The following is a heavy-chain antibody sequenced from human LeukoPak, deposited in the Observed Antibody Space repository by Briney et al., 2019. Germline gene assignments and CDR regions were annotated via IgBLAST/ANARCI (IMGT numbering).Heavy chain of an antibody. Sequence: GGSLRLSCAASGLTFNTYGMNWVRQAPGKGLEWVSYISSSSSAIYYSDSVKGRFTISRDNAKNSLYLQMNSLRDEDTAVYYCAAGGAFDIWGQGTMVTVSS. V-gene: IGHV3-48*02. D-gene: IGHD3-16*01. CDR1: GLTFNTYG. CDR2: ISSSSSAI. J-gene: IGHJ3*02. CDR3: AAGGAFDI.